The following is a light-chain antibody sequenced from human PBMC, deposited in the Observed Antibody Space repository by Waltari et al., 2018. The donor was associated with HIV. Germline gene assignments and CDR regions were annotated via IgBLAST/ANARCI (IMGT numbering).Light chain of an antibody. CDR2: DVT. V-gene: IGLV2-14*03. CDR3: SSYTASNTLWV. CDR1: SSDIGAYNH. Sequence: QSALTQPASVSGSRGQSITMSCTGTSSDIGAYNHVSWFQQRPGKAPKLLIYDVTERPSVGSKRFSGSKSGITASLTISGLHADDEGDYYCSSYTASNTLWVFGGGTKLTVL. J-gene: IGLJ3*02.